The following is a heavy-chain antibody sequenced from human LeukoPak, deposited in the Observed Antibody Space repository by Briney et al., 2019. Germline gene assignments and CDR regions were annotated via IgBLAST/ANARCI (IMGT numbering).Heavy chain of an antibody. D-gene: IGHD5-12*01. J-gene: IGHJ4*02. CDR2: IIPILGIA. V-gene: IGHV1-69*04. CDR3: ARLPITDSGYDWVDY. CDR1: GGTFSSYA. Sequence: SVTVSCKASGGTFSSYAISWVRQAPGQGLEWMGRIIPILGIANYAQKFQGRVTITADKSTSTAYMELGSLRSEDTAVYYCARLPITDSGYDWVDYWGQGTLVTVSS.